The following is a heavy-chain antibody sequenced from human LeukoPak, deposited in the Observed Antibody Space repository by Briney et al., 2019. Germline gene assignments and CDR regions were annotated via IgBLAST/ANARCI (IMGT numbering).Heavy chain of an antibody. CDR2: IGNTGRTI. V-gene: IGHV3-48*03. J-gene: IGHJ4*02. D-gene: IGHD1-14*01. CDR3: VRGDRYFFDY. Sequence: PGGSLRLSCAASGFRFSSYEMNWVRQAPGGGLEWVPYIGNTGRTIYYVDSVKGRFTVSRDNAKNSLYLQMNSLRAEDTAIYYCVRGDRYFFDYWGQGTLVTVSS. CDR1: GFRFSSYE.